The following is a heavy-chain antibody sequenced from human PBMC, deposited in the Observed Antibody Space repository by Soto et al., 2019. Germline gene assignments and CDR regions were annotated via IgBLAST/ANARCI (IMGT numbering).Heavy chain of an antibody. CDR3: ASLPYDYIWGSYRSKDTDYYYYYMDV. Sequence: NPSETLSLTCTVSGGSISSYYWSWIRQPPGKGLEWIGYIYYSGSTNYNPSLKSRVTISVDTSKNQFSLKLSSVTAADTAVYYCASLPYDYIWGSYRSKDTDYYYYYMDVWGKGTTVTVSS. CDR2: IYYSGST. J-gene: IGHJ6*03. V-gene: IGHV4-59*08. CDR1: GGSISSYY. D-gene: IGHD3-16*02.